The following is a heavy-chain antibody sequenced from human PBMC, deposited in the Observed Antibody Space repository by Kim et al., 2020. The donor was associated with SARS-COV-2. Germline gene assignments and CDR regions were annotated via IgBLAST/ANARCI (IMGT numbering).Heavy chain of an antibody. V-gene: IGHV3-30*18. CDR3: AKDRKGYGERNGMDV. D-gene: IGHD4-17*01. CDR2: ISYDGSNK. Sequence: GGSLRLSCAASGFTFSSYGMHWVRQAPGKGLEWVAVISYDGSNKYYADSVKGRFTISRDNSKNTLYLQMNSLRAEDTAVYYCAKDRKGYGERNGMDVWGQGTTVTVSS. J-gene: IGHJ6*02. CDR1: GFTFSSYG.